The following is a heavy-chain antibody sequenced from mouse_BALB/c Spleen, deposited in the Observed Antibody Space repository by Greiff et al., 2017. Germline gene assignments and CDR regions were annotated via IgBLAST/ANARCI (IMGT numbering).Heavy chain of an antibody. CDR2: IWAGGST. V-gene: IGHV2-9*02. J-gene: IGHJ2*01. CDR1: GFSLTSYG. CDR3: ARAGYRYDGGAFDY. Sequence: VMLVESGPGLVAPSQSLSITCTVSGFSLTSYGVHWVRQPPGKGLEWLGVIWAGGSTNYNSALMSRLSISKDNSKSQVFLKMNSLQTDDTAMYYCARAGYRYDGGAFDYWGQGTTLTVSS. D-gene: IGHD2-14*01.